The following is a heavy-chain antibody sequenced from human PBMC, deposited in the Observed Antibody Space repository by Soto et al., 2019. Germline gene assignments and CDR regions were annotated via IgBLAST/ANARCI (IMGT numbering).Heavy chain of an antibody. CDR2: ISAYNGNT. CDR1: GYTFTSYG. Sequence: ASVKVSCKASGYTFTSYGISWVRQAPGQGLEWKGWISAYNGNTNYAQKLQGRVTMTADTSTSTAYMELRSLRSDDTAVYYCARVRYYDFWSGPTRMGYYYYYMDVWGKGTTVTVSS. CDR3: ARVRYYDFWSGPTRMGYYYYYMDV. D-gene: IGHD3-3*01. V-gene: IGHV1-18*01. J-gene: IGHJ6*03.